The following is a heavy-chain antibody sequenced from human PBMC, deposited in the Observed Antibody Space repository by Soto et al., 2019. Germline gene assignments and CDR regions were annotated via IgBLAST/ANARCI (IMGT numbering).Heavy chain of an antibody. J-gene: IGHJ6*02. CDR1: GFTFSSYG. V-gene: IGHV3-30*18. CDR3: AKDLSSTSTVTTHLHYYGMDV. CDR2: ISYDGSNK. Sequence: QVQLVESGGGVVQPGRSLRLSCAASGFTFSSYGMHWVRQAPGKGLEWVAVISYDGSNKYYADSVKGRFTISRDNSKNTLHLQMNSLRAADTEVYYCAKDLSSTSTVTTHLHYYGMDVWGQGTTVTVSS. D-gene: IGHD4-17*01.